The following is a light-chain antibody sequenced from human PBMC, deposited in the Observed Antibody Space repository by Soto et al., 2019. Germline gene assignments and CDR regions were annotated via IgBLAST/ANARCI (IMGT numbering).Light chain of an antibody. Sequence: QSVLTQPPSASGTPGQRVTISCSGSSSNIGSNYVYWYQQLPGTAPKLLIYRNNQRPSGVPDRFSGSKSGTSASLAISGLRYEDEADYYCAAWDDSPVVFGGGTMLTVL. CDR2: RNN. CDR1: SSNIGSNY. V-gene: IGLV1-47*01. CDR3: AAWDDSPVV. J-gene: IGLJ2*01.